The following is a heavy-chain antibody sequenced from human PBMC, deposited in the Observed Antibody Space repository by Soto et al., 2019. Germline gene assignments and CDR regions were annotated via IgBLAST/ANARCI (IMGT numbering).Heavy chain of an antibody. Sequence: GGSLRLSCAASGFTFSSYAMHWVRQAPGKGLEWVAVISYDGSNKYYAGSVKGRLTISRDNSKNTLYLQMNSLRAEDTAVYYCARELERLLVDWGQGTLVTVSS. D-gene: IGHD1-1*01. CDR3: ARELERLLVD. V-gene: IGHV3-30-3*01. CDR2: ISYDGSNK. CDR1: GFTFSSYA. J-gene: IGHJ4*02.